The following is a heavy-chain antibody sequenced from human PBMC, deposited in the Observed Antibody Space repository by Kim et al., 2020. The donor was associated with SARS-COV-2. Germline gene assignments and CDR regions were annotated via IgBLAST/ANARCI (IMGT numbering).Heavy chain of an antibody. J-gene: IGHJ4*02. CDR2: IKSKTDGGTT. V-gene: IGHV3-15*01. Sequence: GGSLRLSCAASGFTFSNAWMSWVRQAPGKGLEWVGRIKSKTDGGTTDYAAPVKGRFTISRDDSKNTLYLQMNSLKTEDTAVYYCTTGSYDSSGYYDYWGQGTLVTVSS. CDR1: GFTFSNAW. CDR3: TTGSYDSSGYYDY. D-gene: IGHD3-22*01.